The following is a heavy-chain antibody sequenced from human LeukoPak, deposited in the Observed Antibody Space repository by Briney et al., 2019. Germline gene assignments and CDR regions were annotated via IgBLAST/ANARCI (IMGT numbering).Heavy chain of an antibody. J-gene: IGHJ4*02. Sequence: SGPALVKPTQTLTLTCTFSGFSLTTREMCVAEIRQPPGKALEWLARIDWDDDKFYSPSLKTRLTISKDTSKDQVILTMTNMDPVDTATYYCARMTPDSPSFDYWGQGTLVTVYS. D-gene: IGHD2-21*01. CDR1: GFSLTTREMC. V-gene: IGHV2-70*17. CDR2: IDWDDDK. CDR3: ARMTPDSPSFDY.